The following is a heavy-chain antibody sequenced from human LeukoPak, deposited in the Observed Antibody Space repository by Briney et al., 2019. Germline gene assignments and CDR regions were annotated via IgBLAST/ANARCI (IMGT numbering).Heavy chain of an antibody. CDR3: ARGPADWFDP. Sequence: GGSLRLSCAASGFTFSSYEMNWVRQAPGKGLEWVSYISSSSSYIYYADSVKGRFTISRDNAKNSLYLQMNSLRAEDTAVYYCARGPADWFDPWGQGTLVTVSS. CDR1: GFTFSSYE. CDR2: ISSSSSYI. D-gene: IGHD6-13*01. V-gene: IGHV3-21*05. J-gene: IGHJ5*02.